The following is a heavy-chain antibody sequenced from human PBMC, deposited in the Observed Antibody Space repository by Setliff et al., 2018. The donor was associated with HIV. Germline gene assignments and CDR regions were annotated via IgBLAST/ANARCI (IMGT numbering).Heavy chain of an antibody. J-gene: IGHJ4*02. D-gene: IGHD3-3*01. Sequence: SETLSLTCSVFRHSISNGYYWGWIRQPPGKGLEWIGSIYHSGSAYYNPSLESRVTILVDTSRNHFSLNLSSVTAADTAVYYCAISNFWSGYSTSPPDYFDYWGQGMLVTVSS. CDR2: IYHSGSA. CDR1: RHSISNGYY. V-gene: IGHV4-38-2*01. CDR3: AISNFWSGYSTSPPDYFDY.